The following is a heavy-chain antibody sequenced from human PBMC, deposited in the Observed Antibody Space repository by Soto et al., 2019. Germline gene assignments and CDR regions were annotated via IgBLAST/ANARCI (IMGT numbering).Heavy chain of an antibody. V-gene: IGHV3-30*03. D-gene: IGHD6-19*01. CDR3: ASERLVPGRERVDY. Sequence: PGGSLRLSCAASGFTFSSYGMHWVRQAPGKGLEWVAVILYDGSKKYYADSVKGRFTISRDNSKNTLYLQMSGLRAEDTAVYYFASERLVPGRERVDYWGQGTLVTVSS. J-gene: IGHJ4*02. CDR1: GFTFSSYG. CDR2: ILYDGSKK.